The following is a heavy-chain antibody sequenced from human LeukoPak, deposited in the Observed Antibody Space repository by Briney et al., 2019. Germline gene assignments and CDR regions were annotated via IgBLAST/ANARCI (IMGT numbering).Heavy chain of an antibody. Sequence: TGGSLRLSCAASGFTFSDYWMDWVRQAPGKGLEWVATIKKDGSEKDYVDSVKGRFTISRDNAENSLSLQMNSLRGDDTAIYYCVGGSGWLFDYWGQGTLVTVSS. J-gene: IGHJ4*02. CDR2: IKKDGSEK. V-gene: IGHV3-7*01. D-gene: IGHD6-19*01. CDR1: GFTFSDYW. CDR3: VGGSGWLFDY.